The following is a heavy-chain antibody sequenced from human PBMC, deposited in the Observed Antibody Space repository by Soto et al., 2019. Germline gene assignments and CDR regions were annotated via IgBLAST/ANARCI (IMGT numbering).Heavy chain of an antibody. CDR1: GYTLTELS. D-gene: IGHD4-17*01. Sequence: QVQLVQSGAEVKKPGASVKVSCKVSGYTLTELSMHWVRQAPGKGLEWMGGFDPEDGETVYAQKFQGRVTMTEDTSTDTAYMELSSLRSEDTAVYYCATAFNAYGDNRYYYYGMDVWGQGTTVTVSS. CDR2: FDPEDGET. V-gene: IGHV1-24*01. J-gene: IGHJ6*02. CDR3: ATAFNAYGDNRYYYYGMDV.